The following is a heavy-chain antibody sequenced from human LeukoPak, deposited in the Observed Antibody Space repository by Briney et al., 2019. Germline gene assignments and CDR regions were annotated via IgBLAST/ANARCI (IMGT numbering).Heavy chain of an antibody. CDR2: TYYRSKWYN. Sequence: PSQTLSLTCALSGDSVSSNSAAWNWLRQSPSRGLEWLGRTYYRSKWYNDYAVSVKSRITINPDTSKNQFPLRLNSVTPEDTAVYYCARASAAAGNNWFDPWGQGTLVTVSS. CDR1: GDSVSSNSAA. D-gene: IGHD6-13*01. J-gene: IGHJ5*02. V-gene: IGHV6-1*01. CDR3: ARASAAAGNNWFDP.